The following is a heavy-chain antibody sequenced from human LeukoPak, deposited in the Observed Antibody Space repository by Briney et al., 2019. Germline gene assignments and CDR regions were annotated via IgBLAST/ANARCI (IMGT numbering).Heavy chain of an antibody. D-gene: IGHD3-22*01. V-gene: IGHV5-51*01. CDR3: ARLGITMIDPHGMDV. Sequence: GESLKISCMGSGYTFTSYWIGWVRQMPGKGLEWMGIIYPGDSDTRYSPSFQGQVTISADKSISTAYLQWSSLKASDTAMYYCARLGITMIDPHGMDVWGQGTLVTVSS. CDR1: GYTFTSYW. CDR2: IYPGDSDT. J-gene: IGHJ6*02.